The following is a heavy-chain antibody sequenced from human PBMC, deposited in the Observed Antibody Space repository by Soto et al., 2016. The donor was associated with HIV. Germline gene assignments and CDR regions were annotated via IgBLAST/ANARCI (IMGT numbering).Heavy chain of an antibody. V-gene: IGHV1-2*02. CDR1: GGIFSSYA. CDR3: ARGITMIGGYFDY. CDR2: INPNSGGT. D-gene: IGHD3-22*01. Sequence: VQLVQSGAEVKKPGSSVKVSCKASGGIFSSYAITWVRQAPGQGLEWMGWINPNSGGTNYAQKFQGRVTMTRDTSISTAYMELSRLRSDDTAVYYCARGITMIGGYFDYWGQGTLVTVSS. J-gene: IGHJ4*02.